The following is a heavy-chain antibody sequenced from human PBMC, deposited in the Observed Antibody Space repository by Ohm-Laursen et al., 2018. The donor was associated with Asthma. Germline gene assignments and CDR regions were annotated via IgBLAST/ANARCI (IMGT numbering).Heavy chain of an antibody. CDR3: ARDAITMVQGVIINNWFDP. CDR1: GGSISSGGYY. V-gene: IGHV4-61*08. J-gene: IGHJ5*02. D-gene: IGHD3-10*01. CDR2: IYYSGST. Sequence: SDTLSLTCTVSGGSISSGGYYWSWIRQHPGKGLEWIGYIYYSGSTNYNPSLKSRVTISVDTSKNQFSLKLSSVTAADMAVYYCARDAITMVQGVIINNWFDPWGQGTLVTVSS.